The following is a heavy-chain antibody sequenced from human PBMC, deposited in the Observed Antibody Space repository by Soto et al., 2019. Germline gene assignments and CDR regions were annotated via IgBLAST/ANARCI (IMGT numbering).Heavy chain of an antibody. CDR1: GFTFSSYD. CDR2: IGTAGDT. D-gene: IGHD1-1*01. V-gene: IGHV3-13*01. J-gene: IGHJ4*02. Sequence: GGSLRLSYAASGFTFSSYDMHWVRQATGKGLEWVSAIGTAGDTYYADSVKGRFTISRDNSKNTLYLQMNSLRAEDTAVYYCAKPLEPYYFDYWGQGTLVTVSS. CDR3: AKPLEPYYFDY.